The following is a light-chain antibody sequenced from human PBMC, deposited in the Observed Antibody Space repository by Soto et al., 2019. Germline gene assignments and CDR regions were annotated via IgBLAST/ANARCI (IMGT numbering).Light chain of an antibody. Sequence: EIVLTQSPATLSLSPGERATLSCRASQSISSYLAWYQQKPGQAPRLLIYDASNRATGIPARFSGSGSGTDFTLTISSLEPEDFAVYYVQQRSNWPPSLSFGGGTKVEIK. J-gene: IGKJ4*01. V-gene: IGKV3-11*01. CDR2: DAS. CDR3: QQRSNWPPSLS. CDR1: QSISSY.